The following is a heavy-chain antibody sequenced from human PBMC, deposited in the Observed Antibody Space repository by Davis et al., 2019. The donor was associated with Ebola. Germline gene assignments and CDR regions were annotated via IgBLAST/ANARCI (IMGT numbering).Heavy chain of an antibody. D-gene: IGHD5-18*01. V-gene: IGHV3-23*01. J-gene: IGHJ6*02. Sequence: GESLKISCEGTGFSFSNSDMNWVRQAPGKGLEYVSNINYNGDKTYYADSVKGRFTISRDNAKNTLYLQMNSLRAEDTAVYYCATGWVRGELWLLYYYGMDVWGQGTTVTVS. CDR2: INYNGDKT. CDR1: GFSFSNSD. CDR3: ATGWVRGELWLLYYYGMDV.